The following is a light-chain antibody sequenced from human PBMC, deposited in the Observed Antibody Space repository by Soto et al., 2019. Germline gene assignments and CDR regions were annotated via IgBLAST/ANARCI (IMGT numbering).Light chain of an antibody. V-gene: IGLV9-49*01. CDR3: GADHGSGSNPMWV. J-gene: IGLJ2*01. CDR2: VGTGGIVG. CDR1: SGNSNYK. Sequence: QSVLTQPPSASASLGASVTLTSTLNSGNSNYKVDWYQQRPGKGPRFVMRVGTGGIVGSKGDGIPDRFSVLGSGLNRYLTIKNIQEEDESDYHCGADHGSGSNPMWVFGGGTKLTVL.